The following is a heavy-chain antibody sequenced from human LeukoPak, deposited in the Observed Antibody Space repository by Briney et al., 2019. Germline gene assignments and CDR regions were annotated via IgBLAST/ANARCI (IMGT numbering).Heavy chain of an antibody. D-gene: IGHD6-19*01. CDR2: IYYSGST. V-gene: IGHV4-59*01. Sequence: SETLSLTCTVSGGSISSYYWSWIRQPPGKGLEWIGYIYYSGSTNYNPSLKSRVTISVDTSKNQFPLKLSSVTAADMAVYYCVRDVQQWPTDAFDIWGQGTMVTVSS. CDR1: GGSISSYY. J-gene: IGHJ3*02. CDR3: VRDVQQWPTDAFDI.